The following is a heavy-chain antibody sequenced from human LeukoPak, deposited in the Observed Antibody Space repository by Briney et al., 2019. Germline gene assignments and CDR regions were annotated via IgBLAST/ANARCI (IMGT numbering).Heavy chain of an antibody. CDR3: ARDAVSGFDP. CDR2: IYYSGST. Sequence: XTXSLTCTVSGGSISSYYWSWLRQPPGKGLEWIGYIYYSGSTSYNPSLKSRVTISVDTSKNQFSLKLSSVTAADTAVYYCARDAVSGFDPWGQGTLVTVSS. CDR1: GGSISSYY. V-gene: IGHV4-59*01. J-gene: IGHJ5*02. D-gene: IGHD2-15*01.